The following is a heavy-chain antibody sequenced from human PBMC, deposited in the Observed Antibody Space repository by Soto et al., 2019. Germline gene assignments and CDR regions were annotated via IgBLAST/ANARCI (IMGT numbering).Heavy chain of an antibody. Sequence: QVHLQESGPGLVKPSETLSLTCTVSGGSVSSGSHYWSWIRQPPGEGLGGSLCSPYSGDTNYNPSLKSPVTISVDTSKNQFSLTLSSVTAADTAVYYCARYTPDYYYDTIGYYYDYFDSLGQGTLVTVSS. J-gene: IGHJ4*02. D-gene: IGHD3-22*01. CDR3: ARYTPDYYYDTIGYYYDYFDS. CDR2: SPYSGDT. CDR1: GGSVSSGSHY. V-gene: IGHV4-61*01.